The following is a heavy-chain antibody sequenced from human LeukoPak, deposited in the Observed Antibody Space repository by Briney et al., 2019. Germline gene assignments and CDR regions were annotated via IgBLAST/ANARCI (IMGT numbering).Heavy chain of an antibody. CDR1: GFTFSNAW. V-gene: IGHV3-15*01. Sequence: PGGSLRLSCAASGFTFSNAWMSWVRQAPGKGLEWVGRIKSKTDGGTTDYAAPVKGRFTISRDDSKNTLYLQMNSLQTEDTAVYYFTTYCSGGSCRRGFDYWGQGTLVSVFS. J-gene: IGHJ4*02. CDR3: TTYCSGGSCRRGFDY. D-gene: IGHD2-15*01. CDR2: IKSKTDGGTT.